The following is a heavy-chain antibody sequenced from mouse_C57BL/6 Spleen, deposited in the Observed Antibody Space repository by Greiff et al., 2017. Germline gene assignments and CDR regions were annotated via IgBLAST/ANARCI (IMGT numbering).Heavy chain of an antibody. J-gene: IGHJ4*01. CDR3: ARSESTVVAEGYAMDY. CDR1: GYTFTSYW. D-gene: IGHD1-1*01. V-gene: IGHV1-69*01. Sequence: QVQLQQPGAELVMPGASVKLSCKASGYTFTSYWMHWVKQRPGQGLEWIGEIDPSDSYTNYNQKFKGKSTLTVDKSSSTAYMQLSSLTSEDSAVYYWARSESTVVAEGYAMDYWGQGTSVTVAS. CDR2: IDPSDSYT.